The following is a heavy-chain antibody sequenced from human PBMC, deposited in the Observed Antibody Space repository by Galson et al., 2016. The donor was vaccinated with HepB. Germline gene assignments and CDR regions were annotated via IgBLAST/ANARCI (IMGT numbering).Heavy chain of an antibody. Sequence: SLRLSCAGSGYTFGGSWMQWVRQAPGKGPVWVAHIDNDGTRTTYADSVKGRFTISRDNAKSTLYLQMHSLRADDTAVYYCVRDWFGDHTWGQGTLVTVSA. CDR1: GYTFGGSW. J-gene: IGHJ4*02. V-gene: IGHV3-74*01. CDR2: IDNDGTRT. D-gene: IGHD3-10*01. CDR3: VRDWFGDHT.